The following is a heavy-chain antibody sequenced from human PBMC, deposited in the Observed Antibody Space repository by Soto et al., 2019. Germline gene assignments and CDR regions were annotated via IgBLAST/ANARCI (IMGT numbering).Heavy chain of an antibody. CDR2: INHSGST. D-gene: IGHD6-19*01. V-gene: IGHV4-34*01. CDR1: GGSFSGYY. Sequence: QVQLQQWGAGLLKPSETLSLTCAVYGGSFSGYYWSWIRQPPGKGLEWIGEINHSGSTNYNPSLKSRVTLSVDTSKNRFSLKLSSVTAADTAVYYCARGRYSSGWAFDYWGQGTLVTVSS. CDR3: ARGRYSSGWAFDY. J-gene: IGHJ4*02.